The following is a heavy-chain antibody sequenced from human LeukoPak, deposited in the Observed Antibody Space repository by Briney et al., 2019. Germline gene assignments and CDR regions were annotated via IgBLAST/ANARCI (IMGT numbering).Heavy chain of an antibody. CDR3: AKPISGGLAVTADWFHP. J-gene: IGHJ5*01. CDR1: GFAFSVYA. Sequence: GGSPRLSCSASGFAFSVYAMSWLRQPPGKGLEWVSTINANSGTTSYAASVRGRFTISRDNSKNTLYLQLNTLRADDTATYYCAKPISGGLAVTADWFHPWGQGTLVVVSS. V-gene: IGHV3-23*01. D-gene: IGHD6-19*01. CDR2: INANSGTT.